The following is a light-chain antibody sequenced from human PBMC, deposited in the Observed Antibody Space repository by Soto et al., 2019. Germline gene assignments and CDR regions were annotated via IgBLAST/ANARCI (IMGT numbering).Light chain of an antibody. CDR2: GAS. J-gene: IGKJ4*01. CDR3: QQYNNWPSLT. Sequence: EIVMTQSPATLSVSPGERATLSCRASQSVSSNLAWYQQKPGQAPRLLIYGASTRDTRIPARFSGSGSGTEFTLTISSLQSEDFAVYYCQQYNNWPSLTFGGGNKVEIK. CDR1: QSVSSN. V-gene: IGKV3-15*01.